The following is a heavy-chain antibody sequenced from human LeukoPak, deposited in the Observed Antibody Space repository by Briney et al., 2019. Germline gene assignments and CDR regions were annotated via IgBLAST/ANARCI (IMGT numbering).Heavy chain of an antibody. J-gene: IGHJ3*02. CDR3: ARDCGGDCFASDAFDI. Sequence: GGSLRLSCAASGFTFSSYSMNWVRQAPGKGLEWVSSITSSGRYIYYADSVKGRFTISRDNAKNSLYLQMNSLRAEDTALYYCARDCGGDCFASDAFDIWGQGTMVTVSS. CDR2: ITSSGRYI. V-gene: IGHV3-21*04. D-gene: IGHD2-21*02. CDR1: GFTFSSYS.